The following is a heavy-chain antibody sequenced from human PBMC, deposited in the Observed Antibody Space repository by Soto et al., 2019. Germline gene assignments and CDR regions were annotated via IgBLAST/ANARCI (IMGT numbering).Heavy chain of an antibody. D-gene: IGHD6-19*01. J-gene: IGHJ4*02. V-gene: IGHV1-8*01. CDR2: MNPNRGKT. Sequence: ASVKVSCKASGYTFTSYDINWVRQATGQGLEWMGWMNPNRGKTGQAQKFQGRDTMTRNTCISSAYMELSSLRSEDTAVYYGARRSDDSSGWYGIDYWGQGTLVTVSS. CDR3: ARRSDDSSGWYGIDY. CDR1: GYTFTSYD.